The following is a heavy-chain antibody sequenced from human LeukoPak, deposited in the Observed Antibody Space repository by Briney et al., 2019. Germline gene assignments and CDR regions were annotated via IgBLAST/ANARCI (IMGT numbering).Heavy chain of an antibody. CDR1: AFTFSSYA. CDR2: ISGSGGST. CDR3: ANGNYNSDWVLDY. J-gene: IGHJ4*01. Sequence: QPGGSLRLSCAASAFTFSSYAMSWVRQAPGKGLEWVSSISGSGGSTYYADSVKGRFTISRDNSKKTVYLQMNSLRAEDTAVYYCANGNYNSDWVLDYWGQGTLVTVSS. D-gene: IGHD6-19*01. V-gene: IGHV3-23*01.